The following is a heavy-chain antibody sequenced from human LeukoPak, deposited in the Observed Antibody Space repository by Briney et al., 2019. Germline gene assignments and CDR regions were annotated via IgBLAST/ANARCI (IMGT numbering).Heavy chain of an antibody. CDR1: GGSFSGYY. J-gene: IGHJ4*02. Sequence: PSETLSLTCAVYGGSFSGYYWSWIRQPPGKGLEWIGEINHSGSTNYNPSLKSRVTVSVDTSKNQFSLKLSSVTARDTAVYYCARRGSGHNDYWGQGTLVTVSS. D-gene: IGHD3-16*01. V-gene: IGHV4-34*01. CDR2: INHSGST. CDR3: ARRGSGHNDY.